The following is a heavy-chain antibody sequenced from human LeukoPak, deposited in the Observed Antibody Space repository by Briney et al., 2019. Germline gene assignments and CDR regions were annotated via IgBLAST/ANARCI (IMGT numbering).Heavy chain of an antibody. CDR2: ISSSGTI. D-gene: IGHD2-15*01. Sequence: PGESLRLSCAASGFTFRSYEMNWVRQAPGKGLEWVSYISSSGTIYYADSVKGRFTISRDNAKNSLYLHMNSLRAEDTAVYYCARGGYCSGGTCYSYNAFDIWGQGTMVTVSS. V-gene: IGHV3-48*03. CDR1: GFTFRSYE. J-gene: IGHJ3*02. CDR3: ARGGYCSGGTCYSYNAFDI.